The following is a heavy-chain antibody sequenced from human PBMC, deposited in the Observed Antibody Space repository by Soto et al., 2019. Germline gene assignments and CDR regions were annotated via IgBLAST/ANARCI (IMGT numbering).Heavy chain of an antibody. CDR3: ARDRHCSSPSCRYMARPPAGY. V-gene: IGHV3-48*04. J-gene: IGHJ4*02. CDR2: ISNNGSAI. D-gene: IGHD2-2*01. CDR1: GFTFSSYC. Sequence: HHGGSLRLSCAASGFTFSSYCMSWVRQAPGKGLEWVAYISNNGSAIYYADSVKGRFTISRDNAKNSLYLQMNSLRAEDTAVYYRARDRHCSSPSCRYMARPPAGYWGQGNLVTVSS.